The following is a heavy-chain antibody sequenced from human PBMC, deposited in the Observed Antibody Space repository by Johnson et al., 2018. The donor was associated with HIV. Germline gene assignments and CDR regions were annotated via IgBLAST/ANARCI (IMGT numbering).Heavy chain of an antibody. J-gene: IGHJ3*02. CDR2: ISYDGSNK. CDR3: AKETRDSRSAFDI. D-gene: IGHD4-11*01. Sequence: QVQLVESGGGVVQPGRSLRLSCAASGFTFSSYGMHWVRQAPGKGLEWVAVISYDGSNKYYADSVKGRFTISRDTSKKSVFLQMNSLRPEDTAVYYCAKETRDSRSAFDIWGQGTLVTVSS. V-gene: IGHV3-30*19. CDR1: GFTFSSYG.